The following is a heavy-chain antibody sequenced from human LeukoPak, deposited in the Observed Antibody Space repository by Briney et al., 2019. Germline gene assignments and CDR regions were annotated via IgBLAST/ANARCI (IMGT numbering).Heavy chain of an antibody. D-gene: IGHD2-8*01. CDR3: ARGFYCTNGVCPFDY. V-gene: IGHV3-7*01. Sequence: GGSLRLSCAASGFTFSSYWMSWVRQAPGKGLEWVANIKQDGSEKYYVDSVKGRFTISRDNAKRSLYLQMNSLRAEDTAVYYCARGFYCTNGVCPFDYWCQGTLVTVSS. J-gene: IGHJ4*02. CDR2: IKQDGSEK. CDR1: GFTFSSYW.